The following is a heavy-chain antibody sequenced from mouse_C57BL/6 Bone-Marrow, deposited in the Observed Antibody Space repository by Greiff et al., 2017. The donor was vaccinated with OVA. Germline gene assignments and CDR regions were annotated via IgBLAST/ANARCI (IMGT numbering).Heavy chain of an antibody. CDR2: IRSKSSNYAT. CDR1: GFTFNTYA. V-gene: IGHV10-3*01. Sequence: DVMLVESGGGLVQPKGSLKLSCAASGFTFNTYAMHWVRQAPGKGLEWVARIRSKSSNYATYYADSVKDRFTISRDDSQSMLYLQMNNLKTEDTAMYYCVRRDSNWAWFAYWGQGTLVTVSA. CDR3: VRRDSNWAWFAY. D-gene: IGHD2-5*01. J-gene: IGHJ3*01.